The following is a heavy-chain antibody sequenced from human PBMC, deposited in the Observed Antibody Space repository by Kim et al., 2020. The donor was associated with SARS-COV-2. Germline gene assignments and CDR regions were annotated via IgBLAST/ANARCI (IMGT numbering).Heavy chain of an antibody. CDR3: TRGYWVTRGVDY. CDR2: IRSKAYGGTT. D-gene: IGHD4-17*01. Sequence: GGSLRLSCTASGFTFGDYAMSWVRQAPGKGLEWVGFIRSKAYGGTTEYAASVKGRFTISRDDSKSIAYLQMNSLKTEDTAVYYCTRGYWVTRGVDYWGQGTLVTVSS. J-gene: IGHJ4*02. CDR1: GFTFGDYA. V-gene: IGHV3-49*04.